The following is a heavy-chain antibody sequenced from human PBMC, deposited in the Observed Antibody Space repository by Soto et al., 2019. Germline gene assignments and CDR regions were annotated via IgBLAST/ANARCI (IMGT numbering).Heavy chain of an antibody. CDR2: IIPIFGTA. CDR3: ARGIGEQQPPGYGMDV. Sequence: SVKVSCKASGGTFSSYAISWVRQAPGRGLEWMGGIIPIFGTANYAQKFQGRVTITADESTSTAYMELSSLRSEDTAVYYCARGIGEQQPPGYGMDVWGQGTTVTVSS. V-gene: IGHV1-69*13. D-gene: IGHD6-13*01. CDR1: GGTFSSYA. J-gene: IGHJ6*02.